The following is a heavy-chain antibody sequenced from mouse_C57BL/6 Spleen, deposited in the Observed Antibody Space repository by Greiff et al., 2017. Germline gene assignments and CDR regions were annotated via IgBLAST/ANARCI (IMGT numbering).Heavy chain of an antibody. V-gene: IGHV5-4*01. CDR1: GFTFSSYA. J-gene: IGHJ2*01. Sequence: EVQGVESGGGLVKPGGSLKLSCAASGFTFSSYAMSWVRQTPEKRLEWVATISDGGSYTSYPDNVKGRFTISRDNAKNNRYLQMSHLKSEDATMYYCARDLGGTDYWGQGTTLTVSS. D-gene: IGHD3-3*01. CDR2: ISDGGSYT. CDR3: ARDLGGTDY.